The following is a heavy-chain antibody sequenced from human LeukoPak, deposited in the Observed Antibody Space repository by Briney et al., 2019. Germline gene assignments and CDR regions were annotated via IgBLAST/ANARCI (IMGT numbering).Heavy chain of an antibody. CDR2: ITRSSSYI. CDR3: ARHVVAVGFDY. CDR1: GFTLSSYT. D-gene: IGHD3-22*01. V-gene: IGHV3-21*01. J-gene: IGHJ4*02. Sequence: GGSLRLSCASSGFTLSSYTMNWVRQPPGKGREGVASITRSSSYIYYANLVKGRFTISRDNAKNSLYVKMNSLRAEDMAVYYCARHVVAVGFDYWGEGTLVTVSS.